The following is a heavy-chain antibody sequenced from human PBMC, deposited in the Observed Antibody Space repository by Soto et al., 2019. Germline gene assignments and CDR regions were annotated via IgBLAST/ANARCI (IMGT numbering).Heavy chain of an antibody. CDR1: GYSFTSYW. V-gene: IGHV5-51*01. J-gene: IGHJ6*02. D-gene: IGHD3-3*01. CDR3: EKHRPITDRYDYYGMDV. CDR2: INPGDSDT. Sequence: GESLKISCKGSGYSFTSYWIGWVRQMPGKGLEWMGIINPGDSDTRYSPSFQGQVTISADKSISTAYLQWTSLKASDTAMYYCEKHRPITDRYDYYGMDVWGHGTTVTVSS.